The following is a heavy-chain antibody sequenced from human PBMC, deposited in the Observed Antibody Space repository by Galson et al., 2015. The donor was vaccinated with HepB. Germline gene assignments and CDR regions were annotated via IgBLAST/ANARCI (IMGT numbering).Heavy chain of an antibody. CDR1: GFTFSSYG. CDR3: AKDQNPEWVYYDSSGYYRYYYYGMDV. CDR2: ISYDGSNK. Sequence: SLRLSCAASGFTFSSYGMHWVRQAPGKGLEWVAVISYDGSNKYYADSVKGQFTISRDNSKNTLYLQMNSLRAEDTAVYYCAKDQNPEWVYYDSSGYYRYYYYGMDVWGQGTTVTVSS. D-gene: IGHD3-22*01. V-gene: IGHV3-30*18. J-gene: IGHJ6*02.